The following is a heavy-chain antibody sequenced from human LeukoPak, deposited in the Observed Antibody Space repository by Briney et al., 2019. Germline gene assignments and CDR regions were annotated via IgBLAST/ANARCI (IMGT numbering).Heavy chain of an antibody. V-gene: IGHV3-23*01. Sequence: PGRSLRLSCAAPGLTFSNYAMTWVRQAPGKGLEWVSSIRGDGGGAVYTDSVKGRFTTSRDNSKNMLYLQMNSLRAEDAALYYCTKDPNGDYIGAFDPWGQGTLVTVSS. CDR1: GLTFSNYA. CDR3: TKDPNGDYIGAFDP. J-gene: IGHJ5*02. D-gene: IGHD4-17*01. CDR2: IRGDGGGA.